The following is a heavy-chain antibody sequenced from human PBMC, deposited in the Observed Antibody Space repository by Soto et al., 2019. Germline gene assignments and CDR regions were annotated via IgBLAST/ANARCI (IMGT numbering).Heavy chain of an antibody. CDR3: ARAPHHVDTAMEPPFFDY. Sequence: SETLSLTCAVSGGSISSGGYSWSWIRQPPGKGLEWIGYIYHSGSTYYNPSLKSRVTISVDRSKNQFSLKLSSVTAADTAVYYCARAPHHVDTAMEPPFFDYWGQGTLVTVSS. V-gene: IGHV4-30-2*01. J-gene: IGHJ4*02. CDR2: IYHSGST. D-gene: IGHD5-18*01. CDR1: GGSISSGGYS.